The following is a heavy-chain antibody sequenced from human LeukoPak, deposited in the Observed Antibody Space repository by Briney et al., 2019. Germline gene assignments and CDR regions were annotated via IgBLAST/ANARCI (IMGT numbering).Heavy chain of an antibody. Sequence: AGGSLRLSCAASGFTFSSYAMHWVRQAPGKGLEWVAVISYDGSNKYYADSVKGRFTISRDNSKNTLYLQMNSLRAEDTAVYYCARGGYYDSSGYYIDYWGQGTLVTVSS. CDR1: GFTFSSYA. J-gene: IGHJ4*02. CDR3: ARGGYYDSSGYYIDY. V-gene: IGHV3-30*04. CDR2: ISYDGSNK. D-gene: IGHD3-22*01.